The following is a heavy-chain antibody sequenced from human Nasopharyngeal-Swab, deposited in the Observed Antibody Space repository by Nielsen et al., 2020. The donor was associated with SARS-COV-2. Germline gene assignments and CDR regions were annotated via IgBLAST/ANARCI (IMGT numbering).Heavy chain of an antibody. Sequence: GGSLRLSCKGSGYSFTSYWIGWVRQMPGKGLEWMGIIYPGDSDTRYSPSFQGQVTIPADKSISTAYLQWSSLKASDTAMYYCARQGGPDIVVVPAAGGDYWGQGTLVTVSS. CDR2: IYPGDSDT. CDR1: GYSFTSYW. V-gene: IGHV5-51*01. D-gene: IGHD2-2*01. J-gene: IGHJ4*02. CDR3: ARQGGPDIVVVPAAGGDY.